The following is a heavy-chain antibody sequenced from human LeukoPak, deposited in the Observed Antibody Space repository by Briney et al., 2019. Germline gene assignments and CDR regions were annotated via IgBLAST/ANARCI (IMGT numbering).Heavy chain of an antibody. D-gene: IGHD3-10*01. CDR3: ARMIDYYGSGSYGPFDY. CDR1: GGSFSGYY. V-gene: IGHV4-34*01. J-gene: IGHJ4*02. Sequence: SETLSLTCAVYGGSFSGYYWSWIRQPPGKGLEWIGEINHSGSTNYNPSLKSRVTISVDTSKNQFSLKLSSVTAADTAVYYCARMIDYYGSGSYGPFDYWGQGTLVTVSS. CDR2: INHSGST.